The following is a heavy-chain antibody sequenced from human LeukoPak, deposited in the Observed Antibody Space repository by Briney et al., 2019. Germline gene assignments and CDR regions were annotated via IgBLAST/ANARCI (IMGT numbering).Heavy chain of an antibody. D-gene: IGHD1-26*01. V-gene: IGHV3-74*01. CDR1: GFTFSTYW. CDR2: INTDGSDT. CDR3: AREDVGATAY. Sequence: PGGSLRLSCAASGFTFSTYWMHWVRQAPGKGLVWVSRINTDGSDTIYADSVKGRFTISRDNAKNTLYLQMNSLRAEDTAVYYCAREDVGATAYWGQGTLVTVSS. J-gene: IGHJ4*02.